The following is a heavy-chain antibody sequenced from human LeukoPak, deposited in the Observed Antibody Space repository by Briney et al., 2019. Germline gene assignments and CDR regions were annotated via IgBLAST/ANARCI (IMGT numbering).Heavy chain of an antibody. V-gene: IGHV4-39*07. D-gene: IGHD6-6*01. Sequence: SETLSLTCTVSGGSISSSSYYWGWIRQPPGKGLEWIGEINHSGSTNYNPSLKSRVTISVDTSKNQFSLKLSSVTAADTAVYYCARGYAARLWGQGTLVTVSS. CDR1: GGSISSSSYY. J-gene: IGHJ4*02. CDR3: ARGYAARL. CDR2: INHSGST.